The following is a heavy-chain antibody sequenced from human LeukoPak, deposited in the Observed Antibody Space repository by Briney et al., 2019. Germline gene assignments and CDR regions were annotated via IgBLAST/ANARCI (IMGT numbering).Heavy chain of an antibody. D-gene: IGHD6-19*01. CDR3: ARVLRIAVAGTVDY. CDR2: IYYGGST. J-gene: IGHJ4*02. CDR1: GGSISSGDYY. V-gene: IGHV4-30-4*01. Sequence: PSETLSLTCTVSGGSISSGDYYWSWIRQPPGKGLEWIGYIYYGGSTYYNPSLKSRVTISVDTSKNQFSLKLSSVTAADTAVYYCARVLRIAVAGTVDYWGQGTLVTVSS.